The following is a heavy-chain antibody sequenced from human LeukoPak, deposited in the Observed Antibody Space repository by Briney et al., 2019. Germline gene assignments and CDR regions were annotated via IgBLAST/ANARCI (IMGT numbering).Heavy chain of an antibody. CDR1: GFTFSSYA. CDR2: ISDSGGST. Sequence: GGSLRLSCAASGFTFSSYAMSWVRQAPGKGLEWVSAISDSGGSTYYADSVKGRFTISRDNFKNTLYLQMSSLRAEDTAVYYCAKLAHNYDTKVDYWGQGTLVTVSS. CDR3: AKLAHNYDTKVDY. J-gene: IGHJ4*02. V-gene: IGHV3-23*01. D-gene: IGHD3-22*01.